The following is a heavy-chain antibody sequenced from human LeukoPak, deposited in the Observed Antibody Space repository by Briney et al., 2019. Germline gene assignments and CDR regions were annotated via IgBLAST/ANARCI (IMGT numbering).Heavy chain of an antibody. V-gene: IGHV3-21*01. D-gene: IGHD2-15*01. CDR3: ARAIMGYCSGGSCYVADY. CDR2: ISSSSSYI. CDR1: GFAFSSYS. Sequence: GGSLRLSCAASGFAFSSYSMNWVRQAPGKGLEWVSSISSSSSYIYYADSVKGRFTISRDNAKNSLYLQMNSLRAEDTAVYYCARAIMGYCSGGSCYVADYWVQGTMVTVSS. J-gene: IGHJ4*02.